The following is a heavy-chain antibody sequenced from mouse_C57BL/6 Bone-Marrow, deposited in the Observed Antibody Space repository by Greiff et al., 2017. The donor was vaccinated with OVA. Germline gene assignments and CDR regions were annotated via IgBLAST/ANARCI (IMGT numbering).Heavy chain of an antibody. CDR3: ARFPYDYEGFWAMDY. V-gene: IGHV1-19*01. D-gene: IGHD2-4*01. Sequence: VQLKESGPVLVKPGASVKMSCKASGYTFTDYYMNWVKQSHGKSLEWIGVINPYNGGTSYNQKFKGKATLTVDKSSSTAYMELNSLTSEDSAVYYCARFPYDYEGFWAMDYWGQGTSVTVSS. CDR2: INPYNGGT. J-gene: IGHJ4*01. CDR1: GYTFTDYY.